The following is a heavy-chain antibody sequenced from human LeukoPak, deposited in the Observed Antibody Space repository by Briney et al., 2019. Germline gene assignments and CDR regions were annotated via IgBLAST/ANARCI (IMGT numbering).Heavy chain of an antibody. D-gene: IGHD1-26*01. Sequence: PGGSLRLSCAASGFTFNNYAMHWVRQAPGKGLEWVAFIHYDGSSKYYADSVKGRFTISRDNSKNTLYLQMNSLRAEDTAVYYCAKDLITDSGSYYNDYWGQGTLVTVSS. V-gene: IGHV3-30*02. CDR1: GFTFNNYA. CDR2: IHYDGSSK. CDR3: AKDLITDSGSYYNDY. J-gene: IGHJ4*02.